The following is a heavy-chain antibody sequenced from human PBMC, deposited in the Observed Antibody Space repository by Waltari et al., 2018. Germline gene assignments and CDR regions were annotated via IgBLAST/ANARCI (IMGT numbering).Heavy chain of an antibody. J-gene: IGHJ3*02. CDR3: ARDPTGLTIFGVESGLSAFDI. V-gene: IGHV3-48*04. D-gene: IGHD3-3*01. CDR1: GFTFSSYS. Sequence: EVQLVESGGGLVQPGGSLRLSCAASGFTFSSYSMNWVRQAPGKGLEWVSYISSSSSTIYYADSVKGRFTISRDNAKNSLYLQMNSLRAEDTAVYYCARDPTGLTIFGVESGLSAFDIWGQGTMVTVSS. CDR2: ISSSSSTI.